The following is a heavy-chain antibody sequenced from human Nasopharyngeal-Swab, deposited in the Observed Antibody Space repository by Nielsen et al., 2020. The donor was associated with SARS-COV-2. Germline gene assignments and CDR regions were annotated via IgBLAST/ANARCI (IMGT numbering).Heavy chain of an antibody. J-gene: IGHJ4*02. D-gene: IGHD6-13*01. Sequence: GESLKISCAASGFTFSDYYMSWIRQALGKGLEWVSYISSSSSYTDYADSVKGRFTISRDNAKNSLYLQMDNLRAEDTAVYYCARSTSSSWYRPLDYWGQGTLV. CDR1: GFTFSDYY. V-gene: IGHV3-11*03. CDR3: ARSTSSSWYRPLDY. CDR2: ISSSSSYT.